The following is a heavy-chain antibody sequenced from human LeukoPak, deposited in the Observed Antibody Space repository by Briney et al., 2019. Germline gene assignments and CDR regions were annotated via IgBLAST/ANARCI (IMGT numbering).Heavy chain of an antibody. CDR1: GGSFSSSSYS. D-gene: IGHD2-2*01. V-gene: IGHV4-30-2*01. CDR2: IYHSGST. J-gene: IGHJ4*02. CDR3: ARDPIVVVPTRYHGDY. Sequence: PSETLSLTCTVSGGSFSSSSYSWGWIRQPPGKGLEWIGYIYHSGSTYYNPSLKSRVTISVDRSKNQFSLKLSSVTAADTTVYYCARDPIVVVPTRYHGDYWGQGTLVTVSS.